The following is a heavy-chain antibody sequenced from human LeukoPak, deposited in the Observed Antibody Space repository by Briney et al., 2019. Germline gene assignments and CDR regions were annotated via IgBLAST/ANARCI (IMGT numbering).Heavy chain of an antibody. CDR3: ARDHHSSSWPDAFDI. V-gene: IGHV3-23*01. J-gene: IGHJ3*02. CDR1: GFTFSSYA. D-gene: IGHD6-13*01. Sequence: GGSLRLSCAASGFTFSSYAMSWVRQAPGKGLEWVSAISGSGGSTYYADSVKGRFTISRDNSKNTLYLQMNSLRAEDTAVYYCARDHHSSSWPDAFDIWGQGTMVTVSS. CDR2: ISGSGGST.